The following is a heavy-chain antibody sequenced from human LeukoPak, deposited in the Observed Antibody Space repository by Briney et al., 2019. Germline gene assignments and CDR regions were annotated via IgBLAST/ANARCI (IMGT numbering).Heavy chain of an antibody. CDR2: IRYDGSKI. D-gene: IGHD4-17*01. Sequence: RGSLRLSCVASGFDFSNYAMNWVRQAPGKGLEWVAFIRYDGSKIYYADFVKGRFTISRDNSRNTLLLQMNSLRIEDTAVYYCAKVYGDSGGFFQHWGQGTVGTVSS. V-gene: IGHV3-30*02. CDR3: AKVYGDSGGFFQH. CDR1: GFDFSNYA. J-gene: IGHJ1*01.